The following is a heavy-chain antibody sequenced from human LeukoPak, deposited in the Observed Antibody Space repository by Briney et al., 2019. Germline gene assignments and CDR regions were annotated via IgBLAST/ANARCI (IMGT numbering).Heavy chain of an antibody. CDR3: ARAVGNWFDP. Sequence: ASVKVSCKASVYTFTGYYMHWVRQAPGQGLEWMGWINPNRGGTNYAQKFQGRVTMTRDTSISTAYMELSRLRSDDTAVYYCARAVGNWFDPWGQGTLVTVSS. CDR2: INPNRGGT. CDR1: VYTFTGYY. V-gene: IGHV1-2*02. J-gene: IGHJ5*02.